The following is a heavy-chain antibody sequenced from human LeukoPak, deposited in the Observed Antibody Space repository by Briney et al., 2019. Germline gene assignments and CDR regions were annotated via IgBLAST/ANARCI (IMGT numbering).Heavy chain of an antibody. CDR2: IYYSGST. J-gene: IGHJ5*02. CDR3: ARDRVRGGPSLDP. D-gene: IGHD3-10*01. CDR1: GGSISSGGYY. V-gene: IGHV4-31*03. Sequence: PSETLSLTCTVSGGSISSGGYYWSWIRQHPGKGLEWIGYIYYSGSTYYNPSLKSRVTISVDTSKNQFSLKLSSVTAADTAVYYCARDRVRGGPSLDPWGQGTLVTVSS.